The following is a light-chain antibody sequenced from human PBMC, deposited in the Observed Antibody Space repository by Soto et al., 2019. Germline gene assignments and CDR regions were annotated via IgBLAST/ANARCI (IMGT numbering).Light chain of an antibody. CDR2: GAS. CDR3: LQYGVSPMYT. V-gene: IGKV3-20*01. J-gene: IGKJ2*01. Sequence: EIVLTQSPGTLSLSPGERATLSCRASQSVRDSRLAWYQQKPGQGPRLLIYGASSRVTGIPDRFSGSGSGTDFTLTITRLEPEDFAVYYCLQYGVSPMYTFGQGTKLEVK. CDR1: QSVRDSR.